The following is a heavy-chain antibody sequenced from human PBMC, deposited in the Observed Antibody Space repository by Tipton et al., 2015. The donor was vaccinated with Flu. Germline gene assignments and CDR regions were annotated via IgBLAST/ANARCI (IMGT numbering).Heavy chain of an antibody. CDR2: IHHTGTT. CDR3: ARDQGFGDGLAYDYYAMDV. CDR1: GDSIRSDFF. J-gene: IGHJ6*02. D-gene: IGHD6-19*01. Sequence: TLSLTCSVSGDSIRSDFFWAWVRQAPGKGLQWIGNIHHTGTTYYNPSLTSRVTISVDRSKNQFSLRLTSVTAADTAVYYCARDQGFGDGLAYDYYAMDVWGQGTTVTVSS. V-gene: IGHV4-38-2*02.